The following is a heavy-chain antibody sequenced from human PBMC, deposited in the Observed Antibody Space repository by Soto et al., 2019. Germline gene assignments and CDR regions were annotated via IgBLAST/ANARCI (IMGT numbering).Heavy chain of an antibody. D-gene: IGHD3-3*01. CDR2: ISAYNGNT. CDR1: GYTFTSYG. V-gene: IGHV1-18*01. Sequence: ASVKVSCKASGYTFTSYGISWVRQAPGQGLEWMGWISAYNGNTNYAQKLQGRVTMTTDTSTSTAYMELRSLRSDDTAVYYCARLPSDFWSGPSYLDPWGQGTLVTVS. J-gene: IGHJ5*02. CDR3: ARLPSDFWSGPSYLDP.